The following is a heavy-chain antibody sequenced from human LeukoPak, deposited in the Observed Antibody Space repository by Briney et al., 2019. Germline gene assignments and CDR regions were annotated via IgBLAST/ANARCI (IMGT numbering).Heavy chain of an antibody. Sequence: PSGTLSLTCAVSGGSISSSNWWSWGRQPPGQGLEWIGEIYHSESTNYNPSLKSRVTISVDKSKNQFSLKLTSVTAADTAVYYCARSHDILTGYYVFDYWGQGTLVTVSS. CDR1: GGSISSSNW. D-gene: IGHD3-9*01. V-gene: IGHV4-4*02. CDR3: ARSHDILTGYYVFDY. J-gene: IGHJ4*02. CDR2: IYHSEST.